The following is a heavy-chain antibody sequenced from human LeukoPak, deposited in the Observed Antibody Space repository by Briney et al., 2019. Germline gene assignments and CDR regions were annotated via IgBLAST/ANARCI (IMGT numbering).Heavy chain of an antibody. D-gene: IGHD5-12*01. J-gene: IGHJ4*02. V-gene: IGHV3-7*01. Sequence: GGSLRLSCAASGFTFRSYWMSWVRQAPGKGLEWVANMNQGGSVQYYMDSVKGRFTISRDDAKNSLYVQMNSLRDEDTAVYYCARVEYSGWNLEYWGQGTLVTVSS. CDR2: MNQGGSVQ. CDR3: ARVEYSGWNLEY. CDR1: GFTFRSYW.